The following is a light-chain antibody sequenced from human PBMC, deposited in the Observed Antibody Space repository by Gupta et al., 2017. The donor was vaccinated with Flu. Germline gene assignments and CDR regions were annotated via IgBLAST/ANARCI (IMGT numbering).Light chain of an antibody. J-gene: IGKJ1*01. CDR3: QQYKDYPRT. Sequence: DTLMTQSPSTLSASVGDRITMTCRASQSVADLVAWYQQRPGKAPQLLIYKGSRLQDGVPSRFSGLRSGTDFSLTISGLQPDDFATYYCQQYKDYPRTFGLGTXVEIK. V-gene: IGKV1-5*03. CDR1: QSVADL. CDR2: KGS.